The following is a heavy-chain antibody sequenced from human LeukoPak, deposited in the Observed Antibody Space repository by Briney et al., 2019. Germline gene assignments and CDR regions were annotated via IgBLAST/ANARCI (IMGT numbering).Heavy chain of an antibody. J-gene: IGHJ4*02. Sequence: PSETLSLTCTVSGGSISSYYWSWIRQPPGKGLEWIGYIYYSGSTNYNPSLKSRVTISVDTSKNQFSLKLSSVTAADTAVYYCASLHVDTAMVTTKWYFDYWGQGTLVTVSS. D-gene: IGHD5-18*01. CDR3: ASLHVDTAMVTTKWYFDY. CDR2: IYYSGST. CDR1: GGSISSYY. V-gene: IGHV4-59*08.